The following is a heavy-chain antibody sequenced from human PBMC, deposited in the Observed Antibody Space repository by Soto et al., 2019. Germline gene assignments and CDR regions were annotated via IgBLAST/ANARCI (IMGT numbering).Heavy chain of an antibody. V-gene: IGHV4-59*08. Sequence: QVQLQESGPGLVKPSETLSLTCTVSGGSISNYYWTWIRQPPGKGLEWIGYIIYSGGANYNPSLMRRAPIPVNTPKNQFSRKLGSVTAAAPAVYYWARVGSTSCFGYWGQGTRVTVSS. CDR1: GGSISNYY. CDR3: ARVGSTSCFGY. CDR2: IIYSGGA. J-gene: IGHJ4*02. D-gene: IGHD3-3*01.